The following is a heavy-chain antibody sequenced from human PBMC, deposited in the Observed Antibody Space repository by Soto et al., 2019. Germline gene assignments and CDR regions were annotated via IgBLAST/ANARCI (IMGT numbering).Heavy chain of an antibody. D-gene: IGHD3-10*01. J-gene: IGHJ5*02. CDR3: ARSVTP. V-gene: IGHV4-31*03. CDR1: GGSISSGGYQ. Sequence: SETLFLACTGSGGSISSGGYQWSWIRQHPGKGLEWIGYIYYSGSTYYNPSLKSRVTVSVDTSKNQFSLKLSSVTAADTAVYYCARSVTPWGQGTLVTGSS. CDR2: IYYSGST.